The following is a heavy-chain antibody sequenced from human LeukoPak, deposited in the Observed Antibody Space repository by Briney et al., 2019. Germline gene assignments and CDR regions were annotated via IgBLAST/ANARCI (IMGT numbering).Heavy chain of an antibody. Sequence: GESLKISCKDSGYSFTSYWIGWVRQMPGKGLEWMGIIYPGDSDTRYSPSFQGQVTISADKSISTAYLQWSSLKASDTAMYYCASGFYYDSSGYLGPHYWGQGTLVTVSS. J-gene: IGHJ4*02. CDR2: IYPGDSDT. CDR3: ASGFYYDSSGYLGPHY. V-gene: IGHV5-51*01. D-gene: IGHD3-22*01. CDR1: GYSFTSYW.